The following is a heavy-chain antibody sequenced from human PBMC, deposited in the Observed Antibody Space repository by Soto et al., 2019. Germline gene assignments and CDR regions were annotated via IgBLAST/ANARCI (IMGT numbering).Heavy chain of an antibody. V-gene: IGHV4-59*01. CDR3: ARGTRALITSFFAY. CDR1: GDAISNYY. CDR2: VHDSGST. J-gene: IGHJ4*02. Sequence: SETLSLTCIVSGDAISNYYCSWLRQTPGKGLEWIGCVHDSGSTDYNPSFKGRVSMSPQTSKSQFSLNLRSVTAADTATYFCARGTRALITSFFAYWGQGLPVTVSS. D-gene: IGHD1-20*01.